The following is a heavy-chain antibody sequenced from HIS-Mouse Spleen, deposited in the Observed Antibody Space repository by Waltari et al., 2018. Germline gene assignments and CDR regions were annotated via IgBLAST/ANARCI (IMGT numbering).Heavy chain of an antibody. Sequence: QLQLQESGPGLVKPSETLSLTCTVSGGPISSSRYSWGWTRQPPGKGLEWIGSISYSGSTYYNPSLKSRVTISVDTSKNQFSLKLSSVTAADTAVYYCAREIPYSSSWYDWYFDLWGSGTLVTVSS. CDR2: ISYSGST. CDR1: GGPISSSRYS. CDR3: AREIPYSSSWYDWYFDL. V-gene: IGHV4-39*07. J-gene: IGHJ2*01. D-gene: IGHD6-13*01.